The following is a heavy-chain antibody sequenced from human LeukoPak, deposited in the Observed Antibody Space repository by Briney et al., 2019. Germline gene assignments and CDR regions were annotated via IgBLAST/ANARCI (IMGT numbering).Heavy chain of an antibody. D-gene: IGHD3-16*01. CDR1: GFTFSDYY. Sequence: GGSLRLSCAASGFTFSDYYMSWIRQAPGKGLELVSYITSTGNSIYYADSVNGRFRISRDNAKNSLDLEMNSLRVEDTAVYYCARAMSTFGGVRNYFDSWGQGTLVTVSS. V-gene: IGHV3-11*01. J-gene: IGHJ4*02. CDR2: ITSTGNSI. CDR3: ARAMSTFGGVRNYFDS.